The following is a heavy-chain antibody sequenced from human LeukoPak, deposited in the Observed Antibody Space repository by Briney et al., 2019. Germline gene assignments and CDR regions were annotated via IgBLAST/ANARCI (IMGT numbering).Heavy chain of an antibody. D-gene: IGHD6-19*01. Sequence: PGGSLRLSCAASGFTFSGSAMHWVRQASGKGLEWVGRIRSKANSYATAYAASVKGRFTISRDDSKNTAFLQMNSLKTEDTAVYYCTIAVAGRELRGDYWGQGTLVTVSS. V-gene: IGHV3-73*01. CDR3: TIAVAGRELRGDY. CDR1: GFTFSGSA. CDR2: IRSKANSYAT. J-gene: IGHJ4*02.